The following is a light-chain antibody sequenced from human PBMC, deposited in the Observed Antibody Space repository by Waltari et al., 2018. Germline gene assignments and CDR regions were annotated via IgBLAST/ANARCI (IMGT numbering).Light chain of an antibody. CDR3: QQCYTFWT. CDR1: DDINNC. J-gene: IGKJ1*01. V-gene: IGKV1-33*01. Sequence: DIQMTQSPSSLSASVGDRVTITCQASDDINNCLNWFQQKPGKAPKLLIYDAAKLETGVPSRFSGRGSGTDFTFTIDSLQLDDIATYYCQQCYTFWTFGQGTKVEVK. CDR2: DAA.